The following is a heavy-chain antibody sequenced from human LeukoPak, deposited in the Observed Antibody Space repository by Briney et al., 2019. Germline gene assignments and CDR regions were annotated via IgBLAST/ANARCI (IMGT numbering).Heavy chain of an antibody. CDR2: MNPNSGNT. D-gene: IGHD2-2*01. J-gene: IGHJ4*02. CDR1: GYTLTSYD. Sequence: ASVKVSCKASGYTLTSYDINWVRQATGQGLEWMGWMNPNSGNTGYAQKFQGRVTMTRNTSISTAYMELSSLRSEDTAVYYCARVLTWSTSCYLGYWGQGTLVTVSS. V-gene: IGHV1-8*01. CDR3: ARVLTWSTSCYLGY.